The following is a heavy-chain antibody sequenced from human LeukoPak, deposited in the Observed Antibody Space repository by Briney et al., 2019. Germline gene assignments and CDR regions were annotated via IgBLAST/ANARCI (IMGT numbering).Heavy chain of an antibody. CDR2: IKYDGSYT. J-gene: IGHJ4*02. CDR3: VRDGDAHNFDF. D-gene: IGHD5-24*01. CDR1: GFTLSLAW. Sequence: PGGSLRLSCATSGFTLSLAWMHWVRQAPGKGLEWVSRIKYDGSYTNYADSVKGRFTISRDNARNTLSLHMISLRAEDTAVYFCVRDGDAHNFDFWGQGVLVTVSS. V-gene: IGHV3-74*01.